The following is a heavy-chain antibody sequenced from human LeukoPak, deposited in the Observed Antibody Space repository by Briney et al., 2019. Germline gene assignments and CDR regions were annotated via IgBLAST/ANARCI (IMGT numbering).Heavy chain of an antibody. CDR1: GFTFSSYA. CDR3: AKDPAFSY. V-gene: IGHV3-23*01. Sequence: GGSLRLSCAASGFTFSSYAVSWVRQAPGKGLKWVSGINNSGGRTHYADPVKGRFTISRDNSKNTLYLQMNSLRAEDTAVYYCAKDPAFSYWGQGTLVTVSS. J-gene: IGHJ4*02. CDR2: INNSGGRT. D-gene: IGHD2-2*01.